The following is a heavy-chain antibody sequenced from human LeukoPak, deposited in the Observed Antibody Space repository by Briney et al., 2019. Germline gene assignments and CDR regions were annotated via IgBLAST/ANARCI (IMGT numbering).Heavy chain of an antibody. CDR1: GFSFSSNW. CDR2: INRDGSST. Sequence: GGSLRLSCAASGFSFSSNWMHWVRQAPGKGLVWVSRINRDGSSTSYADSVKGRFTISRDNAKNTLCLQMNSLRVEDMAVYYCARDLGEGQQPTQSWGQGTLVTVFS. CDR3: ARDLGEGQQPTQS. J-gene: IGHJ5*02. D-gene: IGHD6-13*01. V-gene: IGHV3-74*01.